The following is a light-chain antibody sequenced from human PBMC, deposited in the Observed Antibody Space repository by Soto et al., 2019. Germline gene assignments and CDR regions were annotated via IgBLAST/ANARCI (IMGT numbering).Light chain of an antibody. Sequence: QSALTQPRSVSGSPGQSVTISCTGTSSDVGGYNYVSWYQQHPGKAPKLMIYDVSKRPSGVPDRISGSKSDNTDTLTISGPQAEDEADYYYCSYTGSYTAVFGGGTKLTVL. J-gene: IGLJ3*02. V-gene: IGLV2-11*01. CDR2: DVS. CDR3: CSYTGSYTAV. CDR1: SSDVGGYNY.